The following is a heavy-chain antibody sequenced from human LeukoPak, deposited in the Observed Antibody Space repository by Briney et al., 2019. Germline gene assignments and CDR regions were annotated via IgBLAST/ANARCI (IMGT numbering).Heavy chain of an antibody. Sequence: GGSLRFSCSASGFTVSGTHMSWVRQAPGKGLEWVSAMYTGGTTYYADSVTGRFTVSRDTSRNTLFLHMNSLRAEDTAVYYCAKDEATSGGGLASWGQGTLVIVSS. J-gene: IGHJ5*01. V-gene: IGHV3-53*01. D-gene: IGHD3-16*01. CDR3: AKDEATSGGGLAS. CDR2: MYTGGTT. CDR1: GFTVSGTH.